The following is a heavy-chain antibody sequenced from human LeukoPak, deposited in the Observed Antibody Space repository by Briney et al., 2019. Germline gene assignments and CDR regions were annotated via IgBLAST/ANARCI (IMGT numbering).Heavy chain of an antibody. J-gene: IGHJ4*02. CDR2: ISSSSSSTI. D-gene: IGHD2-15*01. CDR1: GFTFSSYS. V-gene: IGHV3-48*02. Sequence: GGSLRLSCAASGFTFSSYSMNWVRQAPGKGLEWVSYISSSSSSTIYYADSVKGRFTISRDNAKNSLYLQMNSLRDEDTAVYYCARDPGLYCSGGSCLRPVDYWGQGTLVTVSS. CDR3: ARDPGLYCSGGSCLRPVDY.